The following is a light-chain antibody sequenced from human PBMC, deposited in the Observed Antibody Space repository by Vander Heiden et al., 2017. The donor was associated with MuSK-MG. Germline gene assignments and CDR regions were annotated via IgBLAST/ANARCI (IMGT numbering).Light chain of an antibody. V-gene: IGLV2-11*01. J-gene: IGLJ2*01. CDR2: DVT. CDR1: SSDVGGFNY. Sequence: QSALTQPRSVSGSPGQSVTISCTGTSSDVGGFNYVPWYQLHPGKAPKLIIYDVTQRPSGVPDRFSGSKSGSAASLTISGLHAEDEADYYCCSYTTSYTSLIFGGGTHLTVL. CDR3: CSYTTSYTSLI.